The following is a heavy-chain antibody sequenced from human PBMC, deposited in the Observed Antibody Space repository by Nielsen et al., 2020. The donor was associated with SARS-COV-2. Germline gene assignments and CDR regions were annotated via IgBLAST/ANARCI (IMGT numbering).Heavy chain of an antibody. D-gene: IGHD1-7*01. CDR2: IDWDDDK. CDR1: GFSLSTSGMC. V-gene: IGHV2-70*02. CDR3: GTTGY. Sequence: SGPTLVKPTQTLTLTCTFSGFSLSTSGMCVSWIRQPPGKALEWLALIDWDDDKYYSTSLKTRLTISRDNAKNSLYLQMNSLRAEDTALYYCGTTGYWGQGTLVTVSS. J-gene: IGHJ4*02.